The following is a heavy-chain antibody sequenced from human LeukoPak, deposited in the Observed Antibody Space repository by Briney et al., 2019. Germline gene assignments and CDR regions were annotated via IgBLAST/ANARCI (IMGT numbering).Heavy chain of an antibody. CDR3: ARAGSIWSGYYRFDP. D-gene: IGHD3-3*01. Sequence: NASETLSLTCTVSGGSISSYYWSWIRQPAGKGLEWIGRIYTSGSTNYNPSLKSRVTMSVDTSKNQFSLKLSSATAADTAVYYCARAGSIWSGYYRFDPWGQGTLVTVSS. CDR2: IYTSGST. CDR1: GGSISSYY. V-gene: IGHV4-4*07. J-gene: IGHJ5*02.